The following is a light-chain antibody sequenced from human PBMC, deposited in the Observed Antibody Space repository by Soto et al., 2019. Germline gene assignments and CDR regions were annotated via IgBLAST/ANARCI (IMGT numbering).Light chain of an antibody. J-gene: IGKJ4*01. CDR3: QQYNSYPLT. V-gene: IGKV1-5*01. CDR2: DAT. CDR1: QTSDSC. Sequence: IQMIQAPSILSASVGDSVTITCPARQTSDSCVAWYQQKPGKAPKLLVYDATSLETGIPSRFSGSGSGTDFTLTISRLQPDDFATYYCQQYNSYPLTFGGGTKVDIK.